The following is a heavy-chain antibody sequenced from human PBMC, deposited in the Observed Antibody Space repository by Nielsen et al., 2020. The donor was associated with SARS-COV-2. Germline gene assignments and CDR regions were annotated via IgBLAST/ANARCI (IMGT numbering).Heavy chain of an antibody. Sequence: SLKISCAASGFTFDDYAMHWVRQAPGKGLEWVSGISWNSGSIGYADSVKGRFTISRDNSKNTLHLKMNSLRAEDTAIYYCARVGLRAGTYDVYFEYWGQGTRVTVSS. J-gene: IGHJ4*02. CDR2: ISWNSGSI. CDR1: GFTFDDYA. V-gene: IGHV3-9*01. CDR3: ARVGLRAGTYDVYFEY. D-gene: IGHD2-21*01.